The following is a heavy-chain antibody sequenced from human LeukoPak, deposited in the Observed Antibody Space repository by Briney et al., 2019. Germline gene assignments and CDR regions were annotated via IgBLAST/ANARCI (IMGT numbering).Heavy chain of an antibody. Sequence: SETLSLTCTVSGGSISSYYWSWIRQPARKGLEWIGRIYTSGSTNYNPSLKSRVTMSVDTSKNQFSLKLSSVTAADTAVYYCARSTMIVPRFDPWGQGTLVTVSS. D-gene: IGHD3-22*01. CDR1: GGSISSYY. CDR3: ARSTMIVPRFDP. J-gene: IGHJ5*02. CDR2: IYTSGST. V-gene: IGHV4-4*07.